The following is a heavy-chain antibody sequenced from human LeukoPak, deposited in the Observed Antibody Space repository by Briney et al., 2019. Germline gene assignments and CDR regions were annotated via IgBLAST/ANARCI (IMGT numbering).Heavy chain of an antibody. CDR2: ISAYNGNT. V-gene: IGHV1-18*01. J-gene: IGHJ4*02. CDR3: ARDRGADGDYSAFDI. Sequence: GASVKVSCKSSGYTFTSYGISWVRQAPGQGLEWMGWISAYNGNTNYAQKLQGRVTMTTDTSTSTAYMELRSLRSDDTAVYYCARDRGADGDYSAFDIWGQGTLVTVSS. D-gene: IGHD4-17*01. CDR1: GYTFTSYG.